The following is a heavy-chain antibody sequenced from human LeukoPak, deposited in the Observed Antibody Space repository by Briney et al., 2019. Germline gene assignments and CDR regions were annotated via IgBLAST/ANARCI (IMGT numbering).Heavy chain of an antibody. CDR2: INHSGST. J-gene: IGHJ4*02. CDR1: GGSFSGYY. Sequence: SETLSLTCAVYGGSFSGYYWSWIRQPPGKELEWIGEINHSGSTNYNPSLKSRVTISVDTSKNQFSLKLSSVTAADTAVYYCARAPSIVGASGLDYWGQGTLVTVSS. V-gene: IGHV4-34*01. CDR3: ARAPSIVGASGLDY. D-gene: IGHD1-26*01.